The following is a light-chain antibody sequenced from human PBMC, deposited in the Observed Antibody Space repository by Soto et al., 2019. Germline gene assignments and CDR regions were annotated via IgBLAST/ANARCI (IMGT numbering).Light chain of an antibody. CDR2: LDS. J-gene: IGLJ2*01. CDR3: QAWDSGTVV. CDR1: KLGDKY. Sequence: SYELTQPPSVSVSPGQTASITCSGDKLGDKYVCWCQQKPSQSPVLVISLDSKRPSGIPERFSGSNSGNTATLTISGTQAMDEADYYCQAWDSGTVVFGGGTKLTVL. V-gene: IGLV3-1*01.